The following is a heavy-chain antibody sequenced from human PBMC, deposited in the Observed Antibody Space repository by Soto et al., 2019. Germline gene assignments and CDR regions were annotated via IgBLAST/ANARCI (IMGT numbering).Heavy chain of an antibody. CDR3: AKGHQTDYYGSGSLFFDY. D-gene: IGHD3-10*01. Sequence: QVQLVESGGGVVQPGRSLRLSCAASGFTFSSYGMHWVRQAPGKGLEWVAVISYDGSNKYYADSVKGRFTISRDNSKNTLYLQMNSLRAEDTAVYYCAKGHQTDYYGSGSLFFDYWGQGTLVTVSS. J-gene: IGHJ4*02. CDR2: ISYDGSNK. V-gene: IGHV3-30*18. CDR1: GFTFSSYG.